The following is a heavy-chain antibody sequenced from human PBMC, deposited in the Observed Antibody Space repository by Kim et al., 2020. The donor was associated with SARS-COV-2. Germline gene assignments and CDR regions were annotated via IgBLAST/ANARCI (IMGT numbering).Heavy chain of an antibody. CDR3: ATSKWDLSVLDY. J-gene: IGHJ4*02. Sequence: KYIQGFQGRVTMTTDTSTSTAYMELTSLRSADTAVYYCATSKWDLSVLDYWGQGTLVIVSS. D-gene: IGHD1-26*01. V-gene: IGHV1-18*01.